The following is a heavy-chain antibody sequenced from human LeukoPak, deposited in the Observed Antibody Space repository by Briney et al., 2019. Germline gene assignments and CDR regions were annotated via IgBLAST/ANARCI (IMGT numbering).Heavy chain of an antibody. J-gene: IGHJ4*02. D-gene: IGHD4-23*01. CDR2: IIPIFGTA. CDR3: AREGHGGNSHRPWDY. Sequence: ASAKVSCKASGGTFSSYAISWVRQAPGQGLEWMGGIIPIFGTANYAQKFQGRVTITTDESTSTAYMELSSLRSEDTAVYYCAREGHGGNSHRPWDYWGQGTLVTVSS. V-gene: IGHV1-69*05. CDR1: GGTFSSYA.